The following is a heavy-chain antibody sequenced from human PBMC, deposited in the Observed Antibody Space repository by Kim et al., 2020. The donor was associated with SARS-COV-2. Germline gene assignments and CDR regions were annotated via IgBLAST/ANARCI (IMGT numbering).Heavy chain of an antibody. CDR2: INSNYSTV. CDR3: ARDGTFFGVGQQHY. Sequence: GGSLRLSCAASGFTFSDYYMSWIRQAPGKGLEWVSYINSNYSTVLYAYAVKGRCSISIDNAKNSRYLQMNMLRAENTAAYFCARDGTFFGVGQQHYCGQG. CDR1: GFTFSDYY. V-gene: IGHV3-11*01. D-gene: IGHD3-3*01. J-gene: IGHJ4*02.